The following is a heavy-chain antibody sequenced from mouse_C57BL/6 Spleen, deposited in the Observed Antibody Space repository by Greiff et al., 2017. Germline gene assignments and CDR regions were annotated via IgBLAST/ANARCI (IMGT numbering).Heavy chain of an antibody. CDR3: TRDGPYYFDY. D-gene: IGHD2-3*01. J-gene: IGHJ2*01. Sequence: QVQLQQSGAELVRPGASVTLSCKASGYTFTDYEMHWVKQTPVHGLEWIGAIDPETGGTAYNQKFKGKAILTVDKSSSTAYMELRSLTSEDSAVYYCTRDGPYYFDYWGQGTTLTVSS. V-gene: IGHV1-15*01. CDR2: IDPETGGT. CDR1: GYTFTDYE.